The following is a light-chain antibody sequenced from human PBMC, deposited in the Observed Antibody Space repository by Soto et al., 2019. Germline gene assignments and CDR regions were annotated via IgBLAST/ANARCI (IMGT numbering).Light chain of an antibody. CDR1: QSVSSN. J-gene: IGKJ3*01. Sequence: EIVMTQSPATLSVSPGERATLSCRAIQSVSSNLAWYQQKPGQAPRLLIYGASTRATSFPARFSGSGSGTDFTLTISRLEPEDFAVYYCQHYGNSPPSVTFGPGTKVDIK. CDR2: GAS. CDR3: QHYGNSPPSVT. V-gene: IGKV3-15*01.